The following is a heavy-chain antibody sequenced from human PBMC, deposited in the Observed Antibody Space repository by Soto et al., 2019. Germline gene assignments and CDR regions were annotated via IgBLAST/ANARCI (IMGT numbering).Heavy chain of an antibody. CDR1: GFTFSSYA. Sequence: EVQLLESGGGLVQPGGSLRLSCAASGFTFSSYAMRWVRQAPVKGLVWVSAISGSGGSTYYADSVKGRITTASGNSKNPLYLQMKSLRAEHPAVYYCASRGSGSYIDYWGQGALVNVAA. CDR2: ISGSGGST. D-gene: IGHD1-26*01. V-gene: IGHV3-23*01. J-gene: IGHJ4*02. CDR3: ASRGSGSYIDY.